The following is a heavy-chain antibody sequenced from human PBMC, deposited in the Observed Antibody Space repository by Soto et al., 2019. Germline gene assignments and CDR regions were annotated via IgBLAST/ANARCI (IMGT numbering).Heavy chain of an antibody. CDR2: IYYSGST. CDR1: GGSISSGGYY. J-gene: IGHJ5*02. Sequence: PSETLSLTCTVSGGSISSGGYYWSWIRQHPGKGLEWIGYIYYSGSTYYNPSLKSRVTISVDTSKNQFSLKLSSVTAADTAVYYCASGRGRLGVVPNSFDPWGQGTLVTVSS. V-gene: IGHV4-31*03. D-gene: IGHD3-3*01. CDR3: ASGRGRLGVVPNSFDP.